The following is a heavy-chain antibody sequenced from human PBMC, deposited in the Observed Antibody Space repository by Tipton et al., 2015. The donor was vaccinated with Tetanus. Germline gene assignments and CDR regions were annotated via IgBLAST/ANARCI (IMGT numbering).Heavy chain of an antibody. J-gene: IGHJ2*01. CDR3: ATLTTVVTPRWYFDL. D-gene: IGHD4-23*01. Sequence: TLSLTCAVYGGSFSGYYWSWIRQPPGKGLEWIGESNHSGSTNYSPSLKSRVTISVDTSKNLFSLKLSSVTAADTAVYYCATLTTVVTPRWYFDLWGRGTQVTVSS. V-gene: IGHV4-34*01. CDR2: SNHSGST. CDR1: GGSFSGYY.